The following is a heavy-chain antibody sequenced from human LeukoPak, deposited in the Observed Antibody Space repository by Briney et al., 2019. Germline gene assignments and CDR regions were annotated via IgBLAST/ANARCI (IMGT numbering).Heavy chain of an antibody. V-gene: IGHV3-21*01. J-gene: IGHJ5*02. D-gene: IGHD5-24*01. CDR3: ARHGDGYGRFDP. CDR1: GFTFSSYS. CDR2: ISSSSSYI. Sequence: GSLRLSCAASGFTFSSYSMNWVRQAPGKGLEWVSSISSSSSYIYYADSVKGRFTISRDNAKNSLYLQMNSLRAEDTAVYYCARHGDGYGRFDPWGQGTLVTVSS.